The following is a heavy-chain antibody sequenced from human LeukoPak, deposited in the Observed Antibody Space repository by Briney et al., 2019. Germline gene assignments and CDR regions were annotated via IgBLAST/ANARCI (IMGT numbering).Heavy chain of an antibody. Sequence: GASVKVSCKASGGTFSSYAISWVRQAPGQGLEWMGRIIPILGIANYAQKFQGRVTITADKSTSTAYMELSSLRSEDTAVYYCARVLRDGELLNDAFDIWGQGTMVTVSS. V-gene: IGHV1-69*04. D-gene: IGHD3-10*01. J-gene: IGHJ3*02. CDR1: GGTFSSYA. CDR2: IIPILGIA. CDR3: ARVLRDGELLNDAFDI.